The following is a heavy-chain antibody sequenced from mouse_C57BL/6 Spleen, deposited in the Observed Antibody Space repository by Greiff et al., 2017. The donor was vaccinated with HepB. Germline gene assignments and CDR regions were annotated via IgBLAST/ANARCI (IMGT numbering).Heavy chain of an antibody. J-gene: IGHJ3*01. CDR1: GFVFIDYS. Sequence: EVQVVESGGGLVQPGSSLRLSCAASGFVFIDYSMSWVRQLPGKAPEWLALIRNKVNGYTTDYFASVKGRFTISRDNTQNILYLQIHTLRAKDIATYYCGKAVSSGSSYTWFAYWGQGTLVTVSA. CDR2: IRNKVNGYTT. V-gene: IGHV7-4*01. D-gene: IGHD1-1*01. CDR3: GKAVSSGSSYTWFAY.